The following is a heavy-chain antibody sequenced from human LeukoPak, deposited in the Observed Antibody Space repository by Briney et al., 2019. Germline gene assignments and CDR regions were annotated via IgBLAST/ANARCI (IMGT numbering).Heavy chain of an antibody. Sequence: PGGSLRLSCVASGFTFSRHGMHWVRQAPGKGLEWVAVIWYDGSNKHHADSVKGRFTISRGNSKNTLYLQMNSLRAEDTALYYCARDMGSSSYGPIDYWGQGTLVTVSS. CDR3: ARDMGSSSYGPIDY. V-gene: IGHV3-33*01. D-gene: IGHD6-13*01. J-gene: IGHJ4*02. CDR1: GFTFSRHG. CDR2: IWYDGSNK.